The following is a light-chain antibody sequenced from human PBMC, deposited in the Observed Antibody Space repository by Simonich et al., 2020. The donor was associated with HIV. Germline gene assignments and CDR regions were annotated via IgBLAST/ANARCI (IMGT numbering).Light chain of an antibody. CDR1: QSVSSN. V-gene: IGKV3-11*01. J-gene: IGKJ4*01. Sequence: EIVMTQSPATLSVSPGERATLSCRASQSVSSNLAWYQQKPGQAPRLLIYGASTRATGIPARFSGSESGTDFTLTISSLEPEDFAVYYCQQRCNWPPALTFGGGTKVKIK. CDR2: GAS. CDR3: QQRCNWPPALT.